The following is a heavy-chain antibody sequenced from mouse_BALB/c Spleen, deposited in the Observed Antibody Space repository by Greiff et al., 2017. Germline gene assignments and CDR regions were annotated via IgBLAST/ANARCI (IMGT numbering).Heavy chain of an antibody. CDR2: ISSGSSTI. D-gene: IGHD2-10*02. V-gene: IGHV5-17*02. CDR3: ARRYGNYYAMDY. J-gene: IGHJ4*01. Sequence: EVKLVESGGGLVQPGGSRKLSCAASGFTFSSFGMHWVRQAPEKGLEWVAYISSGSSTIYYADTVKGRFTISRDNPKNTLFLQMTSLRSEDTAMYYCARRYGNYYAMDYWGQGTSVTVSS. CDR1: GFTFSSFG.